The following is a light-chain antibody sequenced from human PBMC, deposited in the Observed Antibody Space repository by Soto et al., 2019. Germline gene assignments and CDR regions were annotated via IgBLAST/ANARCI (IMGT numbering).Light chain of an antibody. J-gene: IGKJ1*01. CDR1: QSISSF. CDR3: QQTYSTPQT. V-gene: IGKV1-39*01. CDR2: AAS. Sequence: DNQMTQSPASLSASVGDRVTITCRASQSISSFLNWYQQKPRQAPKLLIYAASFLQSAVPSRFSGSGTGTDITLTISSLKPEDVESYCCQQTYSTPQTFGQGTNLDIK.